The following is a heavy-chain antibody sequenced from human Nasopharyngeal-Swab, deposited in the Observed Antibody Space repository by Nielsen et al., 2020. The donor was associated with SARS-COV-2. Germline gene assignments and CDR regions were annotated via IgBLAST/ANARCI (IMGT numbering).Heavy chain of an antibody. D-gene: IGHD6-19*01. V-gene: IGHV4-39*07. Sequence: SETLSLTCTVSGGSISSSSYYWGWIRQPPGKGLEWIGSIYYSGSTYYNPSLKSRVTISVDTSKNQFSLKLGSVTAADTAVYYCARGGSGFLHYVFDYWGQGTLVTVSS. CDR3: ARGGSGFLHYVFDY. J-gene: IGHJ4*02. CDR2: IYYSGST. CDR1: GGSISSSSYY.